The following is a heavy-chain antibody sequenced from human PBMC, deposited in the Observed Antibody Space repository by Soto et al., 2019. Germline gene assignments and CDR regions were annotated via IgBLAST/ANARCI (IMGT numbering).Heavy chain of an antibody. CDR1: GYTFTSYA. J-gene: IGHJ4*02. V-gene: IGHV1-3*01. D-gene: IGHD5-18*01. Sequence: ASVKVSCKASGYTFTSYAMHWVRQAPGQRLEWMGWINAGNGNTKYSQKFQGRVTITRDTSASTAYMELSSLRSEDTAVYYCLSRDGYSDFGYWGQGTLVIVSS. CDR3: LSRDGYSDFGY. CDR2: INAGNGNT.